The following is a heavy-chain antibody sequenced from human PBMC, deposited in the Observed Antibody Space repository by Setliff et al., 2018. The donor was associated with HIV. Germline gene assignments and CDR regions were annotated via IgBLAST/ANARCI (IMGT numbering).Heavy chain of an antibody. D-gene: IGHD2-21*01. CDR1: GFTLTDYP. CDR3: ARGQFRLRPDSLDL. Sequence: GGSLRLSCAASGFTLTDYPMHWVRQAPGKGLEWVAVIWYDGGRKHYAASVKGRFTISRDDSNNTLYLQLNSLRAEDTAIYYCARGQFRLRPDSLDLWGQGTLVTVSS. V-gene: IGHV3-33*08. CDR2: IWYDGGRK. J-gene: IGHJ3*01.